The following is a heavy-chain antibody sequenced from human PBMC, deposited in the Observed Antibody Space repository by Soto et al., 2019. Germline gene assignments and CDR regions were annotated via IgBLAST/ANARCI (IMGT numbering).Heavy chain of an antibody. J-gene: IGHJ4*02. CDR1: GSSINSSGYY. CDR3: ARLPSRHLVDY. D-gene: IGHD3-3*02. CDR2: MFYGVST. Sequence: SETLSLTCTVSGSSINSSGYYWGWIRQPPGKGLEWIGSMFYGVSTYYNPSLKSRATVSVDTSKNQFSLNLRSVTAADTAVYYCARLPSRHLVDYWGQGTLVTVSS. V-gene: IGHV4-39*01.